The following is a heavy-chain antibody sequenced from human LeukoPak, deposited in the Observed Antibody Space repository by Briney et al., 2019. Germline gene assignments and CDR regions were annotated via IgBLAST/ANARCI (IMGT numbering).Heavy chain of an antibody. Sequence: SETLSLTCTVSGDSISSSSYYWGWIRQPPGKGLEWIGSIYYSGSTYYNPSLKSRVTISVDTSKNQFSLKLSSVTAADTAVYYCARDIVVVPAATGDYYYYMDVWGKGTTVTVSS. V-gene: IGHV4-39*02. CDR1: GDSISSSSYY. D-gene: IGHD2-2*01. CDR3: ARDIVVVPAATGDYYYYMDV. J-gene: IGHJ6*03. CDR2: IYYSGST.